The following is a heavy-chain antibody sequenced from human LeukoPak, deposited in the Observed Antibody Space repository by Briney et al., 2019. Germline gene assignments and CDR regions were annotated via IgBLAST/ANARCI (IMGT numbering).Heavy chain of an antibody. CDR2: IWFDGTEK. CDR3: ARVNGPNSGYYYTLAL. J-gene: IGHJ4*02. Sequence: GGSLRLSCAASGLTFRNYAMHWVRQAPGGRLEWVAVIWFDGTEKYYAASVMGRLTISRDSSENTLYLQMNGLRTEDTAVYYCARVNGPNSGYYYTLALWGQGTPVTVSS. D-gene: IGHD3-22*01. V-gene: IGHV3-33*01. CDR1: GLTFRNYA.